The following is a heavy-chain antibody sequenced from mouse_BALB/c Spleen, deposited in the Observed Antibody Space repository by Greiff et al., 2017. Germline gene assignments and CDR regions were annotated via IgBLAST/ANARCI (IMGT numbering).Heavy chain of an antibody. CDR2: IRNKANGYTT. V-gene: IGHV7-3*02. J-gene: IGHJ1*01. Sequence: EVKLVESGGGLVQPGGSLRLSCATSGFTFTDYYMSWVRQPPGKALEWLGFIRNKANGYTTEYSASVKGRFTISRDNSQSILYLQMNTLRAEDSATYFCARDTTVVSYWYFDVWGAGTTVTVSS. CDR3: ARDTTVVSYWYFDV. CDR1: GFTFTDYY. D-gene: IGHD1-1*01.